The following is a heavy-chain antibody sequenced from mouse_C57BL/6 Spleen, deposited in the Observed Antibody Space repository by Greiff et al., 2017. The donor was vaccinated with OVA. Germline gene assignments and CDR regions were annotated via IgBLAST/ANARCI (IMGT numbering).Heavy chain of an antibody. J-gene: IGHJ1*03. Sequence: QVQLQQSGAELVRPGASVTLSCKASGYTFTDYEMHWVKQTPVHGLEWIGAIDPETGGTAYNQKFKGKAILTADKSSSTAYMELRSLTSEDSAVYYCTSGGNYGSWYFDVWGTGTTVTVSS. CDR1: GYTFTDYE. CDR2: IDPETGGT. V-gene: IGHV1-15*01. D-gene: IGHD1-1*01. CDR3: TSGGNYGSWYFDV.